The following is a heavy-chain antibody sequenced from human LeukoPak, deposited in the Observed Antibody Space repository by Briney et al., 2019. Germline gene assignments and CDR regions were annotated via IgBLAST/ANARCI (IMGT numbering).Heavy chain of an antibody. J-gene: IGHJ6*02. Sequence: GSLRLSCAASGFTFSDYYMSWIRQPPGKGLEWIGEVYHSGSTHYNPSLESRVTVSVDKSKNRFSLDLSSVTAADTAVYYCARFCNGPGWLSGYYCAIDVWGQGTTVTVSS. CDR3: ARFCNGPGWLSGYYCAIDV. CDR1: GFTFSDYY. V-gene: IGHV4-34*01. CDR2: VYHSGST. D-gene: IGHD3-3*01.